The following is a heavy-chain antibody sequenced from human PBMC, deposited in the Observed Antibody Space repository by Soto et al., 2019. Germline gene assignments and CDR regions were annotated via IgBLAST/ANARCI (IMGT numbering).Heavy chain of an antibody. V-gene: IGHV6-1*01. CDR2: TYYRSNWST. CDR3: ARALAGSYDY. CDR1: GDSVSSKDAA. Sequence: QTLSLTCAISGDSVSSKDAACNWIRQSPSRGLEWLVMTYYRSNWSTDYAVSLKGRITVKPDTSKNQFSLHLNSVTPYDTPVHYCARALAGSYDYWGQGTLVTV. D-gene: IGHD1-26*01. J-gene: IGHJ4*02.